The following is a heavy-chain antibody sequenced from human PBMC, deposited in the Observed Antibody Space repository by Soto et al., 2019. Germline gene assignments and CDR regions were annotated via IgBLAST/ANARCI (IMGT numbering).Heavy chain of an antibody. D-gene: IGHD3-3*01. J-gene: IGHJ6*02. CDR2: IIPIFGTA. V-gene: IGHV1-69*13. Sequence: ASVKVSCKASGGTFSSYAISWVRQAPGQGLEWMGGIIPIFGTANYAQKFQGRVTITADESTSTAYMELSSLRSEDTAVYYCARASGTGHYYYYYGMDVWGQGTTVTVSS. CDR3: ARASGTGHYYYYYGMDV. CDR1: GGTFSSYA.